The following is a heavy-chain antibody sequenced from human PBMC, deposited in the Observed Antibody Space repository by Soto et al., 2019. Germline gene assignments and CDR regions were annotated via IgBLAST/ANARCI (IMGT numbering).Heavy chain of an antibody. CDR2: IYPGDSDT. J-gene: IGHJ3*02. D-gene: IGHD2-21*01. Sequence: PGESLKISCEGSGYTFANHWIGWVRQMPGKGLEWMGIIYPGDSDTTYSPSFQGQVTISADKSISTAYLQWSSLRSPDTAMYYCARSFDSAILDAFDIWGQGTMVTVSS. V-gene: IGHV5-51*01. CDR3: ARSFDSAILDAFDI. CDR1: GYTFANHW.